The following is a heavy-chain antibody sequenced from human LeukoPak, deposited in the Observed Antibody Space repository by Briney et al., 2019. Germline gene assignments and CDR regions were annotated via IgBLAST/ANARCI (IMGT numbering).Heavy chain of an antibody. CDR3: AKDGRRISMIGVVRRGHYFDY. CDR1: GFTFSSYA. V-gene: IGHV3-23*01. D-gene: IGHD3-22*01. J-gene: IGHJ4*02. Sequence: GGSLRLSCAASGFTFSSYAMSWVRQAPGKGLEWVSAISGSGGNTYYINSVKGRFTISRDNSKNTLDLQMNSLRAEDTAVYYCAKDGRRISMIGVVRRGHYFDYWGQGILVTVSS. CDR2: ISGSGGNT.